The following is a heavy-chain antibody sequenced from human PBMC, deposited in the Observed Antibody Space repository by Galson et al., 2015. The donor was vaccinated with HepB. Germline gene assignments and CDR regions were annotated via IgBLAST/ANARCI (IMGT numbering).Heavy chain of an antibody. J-gene: IGHJ4*02. CDR1: EFTVNSNY. CDR3: ARLEAGAFRSGSQSFDC. V-gene: IGHV3-66*01. CDR2: IFSGGTT. Sequence: SLRLSCAASEFTVNSNYMAWVRQAPGMGLEWVSVIFSGGTTHYADSVKGRFALSRDISKNTLYLQMNSLRAEDTAVYYCARLEAGAFRSGSQSFDCWGQGTLVTVSS. D-gene: IGHD3-3*01.